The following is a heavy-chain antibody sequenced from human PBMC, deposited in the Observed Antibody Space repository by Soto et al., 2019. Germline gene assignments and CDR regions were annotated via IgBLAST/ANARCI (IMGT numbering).Heavy chain of an antibody. CDR2: ISSSSSYI. Sequence: EVQLVESGGGLVKPGGSLRLSCAASGFTFSSYSMNWVRQAPGKGLEWVSSISSSSSYIYYADSVKGRFTISRDNAKNSLYLQMNSLRAEDTAVYYCARTSPVLRAFDIWGQGTMVTVSS. D-gene: IGHD6-6*01. J-gene: IGHJ3*02. CDR3: ARTSPVLRAFDI. CDR1: GFTFSSYS. V-gene: IGHV3-21*01.